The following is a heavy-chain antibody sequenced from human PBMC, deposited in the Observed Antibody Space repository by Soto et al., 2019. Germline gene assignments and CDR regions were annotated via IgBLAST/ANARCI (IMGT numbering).Heavy chain of an antibody. D-gene: IGHD2-15*01. V-gene: IGHV3-23*01. CDR2: VSIGGST. J-gene: IGHJ4*02. CDR3: AKRRGAGGHFDY. Sequence: GGSLRLSCTASGFTFSSYAMGWVRQGPGKGLEWVAVVSIGGSTHYADSVRGRFTISRDNSKNTLSLQMNSLTAEDTAVYFCAKRRGAGGHFDYWGQGALVTVS. CDR1: GFTFSSYA.